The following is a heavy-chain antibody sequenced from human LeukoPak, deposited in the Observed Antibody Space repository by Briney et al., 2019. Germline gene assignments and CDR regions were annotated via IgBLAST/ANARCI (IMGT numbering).Heavy chain of an antibody. CDR1: GVSISSGSYY. V-gene: IGHV4-61*02. D-gene: IGHD3-22*01. J-gene: IGHJ3*02. CDR3: ARVGDFYHNSGYYLYKDAFDI. CDR2: IYTSGST. Sequence: TPSETLSLTCTVSGVSISSGSYYWSWIRQPAGKGLEWIGRIYTSGSTNYNPSLKSRVTISVDTSKNQFSLRLSSVTAADTAVYYCARVGDFYHNSGYYLYKDAFDIWGQGTMVTDSS.